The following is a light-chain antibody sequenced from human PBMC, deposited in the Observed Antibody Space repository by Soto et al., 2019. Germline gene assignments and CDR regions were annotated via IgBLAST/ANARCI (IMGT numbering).Light chain of an antibody. J-gene: IGLJ7*01. CDR2: GNT. CDR3: QSYDSSLSGSV. CDR1: SSNFGAGYD. Sequence: QSVLTQPPSVSGAPGQTVTISCTGSSSNFGAGYDVHWYQQLPGTAPKLLIYGNTNRPSGVPDRFSGSKSGTSASLAITGLQAEDEADYYCQSYDSSLSGSVFGGGTKLTVL. V-gene: IGLV1-40*01.